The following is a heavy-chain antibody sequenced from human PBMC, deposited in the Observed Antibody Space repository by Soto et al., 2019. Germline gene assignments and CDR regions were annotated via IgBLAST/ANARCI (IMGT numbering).Heavy chain of an antibody. CDR2: INPSGGST. V-gene: IGHV1-46*01. J-gene: IGHJ4*02. Sequence: ASVKVSCKASGYTFTSYYMHWVRQAPGQGLEWMGIINPSGGSTSYAQKFQGRVTMTRDTPTSTVYMELSSLRSEDTAVYYCARDRYYDNSRPYYFDYWGQGTVVTVSS. CDR1: GYTFTSYY. D-gene: IGHD3-22*01. CDR3: ARDRYYDNSRPYYFDY.